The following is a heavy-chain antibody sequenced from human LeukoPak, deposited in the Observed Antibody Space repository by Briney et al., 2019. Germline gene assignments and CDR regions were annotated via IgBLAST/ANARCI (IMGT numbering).Heavy chain of an antibody. D-gene: IGHD3-10*01. Sequence: ASVTVSCKVSGYTLTELSMHWVRQAPGKGLEGMGGFDPEDGETIYAQQFQGRVTMTEDTSTDTPYMQLSSLRSEDPPVYYFATDRGRATWDYWGQGTLVTVSS. V-gene: IGHV1-24*01. J-gene: IGHJ4*02. CDR1: GYTLTELS. CDR2: FDPEDGET. CDR3: ATDRGRATWDY.